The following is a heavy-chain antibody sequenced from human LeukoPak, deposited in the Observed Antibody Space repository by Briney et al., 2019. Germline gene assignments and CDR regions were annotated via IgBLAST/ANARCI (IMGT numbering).Heavy chain of an antibody. V-gene: IGHV4-34*01. CDR2: INHSGST. CDR3: ARGYYYYYMDV. Sequence: GSLRLSCAASGFTFSSYWMQWIRQPAGKGLEWIGEINHSGSTNYNPSLKSRVTISVDTSKNQFSLKLSSVTAADTAVYYCARGYYYYYMDVWGKGTTVTVSS. J-gene: IGHJ6*03. CDR1: GFTFSSYW.